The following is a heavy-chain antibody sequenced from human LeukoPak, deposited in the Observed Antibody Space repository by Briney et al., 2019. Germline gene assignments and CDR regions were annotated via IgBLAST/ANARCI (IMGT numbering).Heavy chain of an antibody. CDR2: ISSDGGSP. CDR1: GFTFDDYG. Sequence: PGGSLRLSCAASGFTFDDYGMSWVRQAPGKGLEYVSGISSDGGSPFHVNSVKGRFTISRDNSKDTLYLQMGSLRAEDMAVYYCAREYCSGGRCQYYFDYWGQGTLVTVSS. D-gene: IGHD2-15*01. V-gene: IGHV3-64*01. J-gene: IGHJ4*02. CDR3: AREYCSGGRCQYYFDY.